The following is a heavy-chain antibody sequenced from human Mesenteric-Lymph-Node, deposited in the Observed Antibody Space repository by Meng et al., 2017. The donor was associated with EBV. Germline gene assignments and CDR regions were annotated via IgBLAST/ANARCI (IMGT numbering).Heavy chain of an antibody. D-gene: IGHD6-13*01. V-gene: IGHV1-18*01. J-gene: IGHJ4*02. CDR3: ARDLFGSSIAGAGIFDY. CDR2: IIAATGYT. Sequence: QMQLVQSGAEVQKPGTTVKVSCSASGYSFSNYRISWVRQAPEQGLEWMVWIIAATGYTNHTQKFQGRVTITCDTSASTFYMDLSSLRSEDTAVYYCARDLFGSSIAGAGIFDYWGQGTLVTVSS. CDR1: GYSFSNYR.